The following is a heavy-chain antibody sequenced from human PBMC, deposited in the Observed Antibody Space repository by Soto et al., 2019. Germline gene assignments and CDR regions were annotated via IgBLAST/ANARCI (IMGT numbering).Heavy chain of an antibody. CDR3: AKERGDCKSC. Sequence: GGSLRLSCAASGFSFSDYCMNRVRQASGKGLEWVSAISGSGGSTYYADSVKGRFTISRDNSKNTLYLQMNSLRAEDTAVYYCAKERGDCKSCWGQGTLVTVSS. CDR1: GFSFSDYC. V-gene: IGHV3-23*01. J-gene: IGHJ4*02. D-gene: IGHD2-21*02. CDR2: ISGSGGST.